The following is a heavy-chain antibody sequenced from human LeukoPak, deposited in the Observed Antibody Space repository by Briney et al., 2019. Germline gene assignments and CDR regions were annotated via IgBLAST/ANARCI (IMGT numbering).Heavy chain of an antibody. J-gene: IGHJ4*02. D-gene: IGHD1-26*01. CDR1: GFTFSDYY. Sequence: GGSLRLSCAASGFTFSDYYMSWIRQAPGKGLEWGAVISYDGSNKYYADSVKGRFTISRDNSKNTLYLQMNSLRAEDTAVYYCAKEPYSGSYYFDYWGQGTLVTVSS. V-gene: IGHV3-30*18. CDR2: ISYDGSNK. CDR3: AKEPYSGSYYFDY.